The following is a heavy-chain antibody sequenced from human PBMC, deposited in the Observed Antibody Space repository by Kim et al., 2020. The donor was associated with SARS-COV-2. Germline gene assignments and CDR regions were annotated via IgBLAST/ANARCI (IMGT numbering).Heavy chain of an antibody. Sequence: ASVKVSCKASGYTFTGYYMHWVRQAPGQGLEWMGRINPNSGGTNYAQKFQGRVTMTRDTSISTAYMELSRLRSDDTAVYYCARGYVVVVAATGGDWFDPWGQGTLVTVSS. V-gene: IGHV1-2*06. CDR2: INPNSGGT. D-gene: IGHD2-15*01. J-gene: IGHJ5*02. CDR1: GYTFTGYY. CDR3: ARGYVVVVAATGGDWFDP.